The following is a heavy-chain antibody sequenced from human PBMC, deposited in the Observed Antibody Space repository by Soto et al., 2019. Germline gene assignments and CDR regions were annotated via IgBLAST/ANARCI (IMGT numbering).Heavy chain of an antibody. CDR3: ARGNVLRYFDWLSHFDY. J-gene: IGHJ4*02. CDR2: INAGNGNT. Sequence: ASVKVSCKASGYTFTSYAMHWVRQAPGQRLEWMGWINAGNGNTKYSQKFQGRVTITRDTSASTAYMELSSLRSEDTAVYYCARGNVLRYFDWLSHFDYWGQGTLVTVYS. CDR1: GYTFTSYA. V-gene: IGHV1-3*01. D-gene: IGHD3-9*01.